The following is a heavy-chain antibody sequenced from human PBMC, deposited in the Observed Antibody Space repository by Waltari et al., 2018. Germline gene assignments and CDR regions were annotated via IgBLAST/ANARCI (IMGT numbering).Heavy chain of an antibody. Sequence: EEQLVESGGGLAQPGESLRLSCAASGFTFSRYWMDWVRQAPGKGLVWVSRINSDGSSTTYVDSVKGRFTISRDNDKNTLYVQMNRLRAEDTAVYYCARVATKTYSSPVPGRPYYYGMDVWGQGTTVTVSS. CDR1: GFTFSRYW. V-gene: IGHV3-74*01. CDR2: INSDGSST. J-gene: IGHJ6*02. CDR3: ARVATKTYSSPVPGRPYYYGMDV. D-gene: IGHD6-19*01.